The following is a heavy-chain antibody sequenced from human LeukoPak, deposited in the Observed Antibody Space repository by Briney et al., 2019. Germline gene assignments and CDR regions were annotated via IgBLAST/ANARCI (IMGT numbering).Heavy chain of an antibody. Sequence: GGSLRLSCAASGFTFSSYAMHWVRQAPGKGLEWVAVISYDGSNKYYADSVKGRFTISRDNSKNTLYLQMNSLRAEDTAVYYCARPGAFGVVINYYFDYWGQGTLVTVSS. CDR1: GFTFSSYA. CDR3: ARPGAFGVVINYYFDY. D-gene: IGHD3-3*01. CDR2: ISYDGSNK. J-gene: IGHJ4*02. V-gene: IGHV3-30-3*01.